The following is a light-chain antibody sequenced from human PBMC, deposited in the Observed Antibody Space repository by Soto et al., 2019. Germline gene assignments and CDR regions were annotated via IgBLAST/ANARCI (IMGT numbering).Light chain of an antibody. J-gene: IGLJ2*01. CDR2: DVS. CDR1: SSDVGAYNF. CDR3: SSYTTSSTLV. Sequence: QSALTQPASVSGSPGQSITISCTGTSSDVGAYNFVSWFQQLPGKAPKPIISDVSNRPSGVSNRFSGSKSGNTASLTISGLQAEDEADYYCSSYTTSSTLVFGGGTKVTVL. V-gene: IGLV2-14*03.